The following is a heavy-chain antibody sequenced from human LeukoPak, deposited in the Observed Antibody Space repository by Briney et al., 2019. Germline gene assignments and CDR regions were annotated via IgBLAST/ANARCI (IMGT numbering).Heavy chain of an antibody. J-gene: IGHJ4*02. D-gene: IGHD3-22*01. CDR3: ARATYYDSSGYYY. CDR2: IRSGGDDT. CDR1: GFTFSDYF. Sequence: GGSLRLSCAASGFTFSDYFMSWIRQAPGKGLEWVSNIRSGGDDTKYADSVKGRFTISRDNAKNSLYLQMNSLRAEDTAVYYCARATYYDSSGYYYWGQGTLVTVSS. V-gene: IGHV3-11*05.